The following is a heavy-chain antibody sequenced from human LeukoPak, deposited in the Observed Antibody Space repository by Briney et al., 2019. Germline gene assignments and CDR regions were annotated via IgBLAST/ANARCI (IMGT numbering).Heavy chain of an antibody. CDR3: ARGVPASGFDY. V-gene: IGHV4-59*01. CDR1: GGSISSYY. CDR2: IYYSGST. D-gene: IGHD2-2*01. Sequence: SETLSLTGTVSGGSISSYYWSWIRQPPGKGLEWIGYIYYSGSTNYNPSLKSRVTISVDTSKNQFSLKLSSVTAADTAVYYCARGVPASGFDYWGQGTLVTVSS. J-gene: IGHJ4*02.